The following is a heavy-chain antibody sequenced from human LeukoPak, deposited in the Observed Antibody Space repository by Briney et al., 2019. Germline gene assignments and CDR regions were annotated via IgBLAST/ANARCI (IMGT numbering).Heavy chain of an antibody. J-gene: IGHJ3*02. CDR1: GFIFSNYA. D-gene: IGHD1-26*01. CDR3: AKDLYSGSSNDAFDI. Sequence: GGSLRLSCAASGFIFSNYAMSWVRQAPGKGLEWVSAISGSGGSTYYADSVKGRFTISRDNSKNTLYLQMNSLRAEGTAVYYCAKDLYSGSSNDAFDIWGQGTMVTVSS. CDR2: ISGSGGST. V-gene: IGHV3-23*01.